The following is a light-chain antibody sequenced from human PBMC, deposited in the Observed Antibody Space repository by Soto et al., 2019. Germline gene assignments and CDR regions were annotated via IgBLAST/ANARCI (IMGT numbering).Light chain of an antibody. V-gene: IGLV2-23*01. CDR1: SSDVGSYNL. J-gene: IGLJ2*01. CDR3: CSYAGGMNFDVL. CDR2: EGN. Sequence: QSVLTQPASVSGSPGQSITISCTGTSSDVGSYNLVSWYQQHPGKAPKLIIYEGNKRPSGVSNRFSASKSGNTASLTISGLQAEDEAHYYCCSYAGGMNFDVLFGGGTKLTVL.